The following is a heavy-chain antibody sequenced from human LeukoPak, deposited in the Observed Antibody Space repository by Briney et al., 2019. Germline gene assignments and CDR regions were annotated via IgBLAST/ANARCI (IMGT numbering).Heavy chain of an antibody. CDR2: INHSGST. Sequence: SETLSLTCAVYGGSFNGYYWSWIRQPPGKGLEWIGEINHSGSTNYNPSLKSRVTISVDTSKNQFSLKLSSVTAADTAVYYCARERAMVRGAFDYWGQGTLVTVSS. V-gene: IGHV4-34*01. CDR3: ARERAMVRGAFDY. J-gene: IGHJ4*02. CDR1: GGSFNGYY. D-gene: IGHD3-10*01.